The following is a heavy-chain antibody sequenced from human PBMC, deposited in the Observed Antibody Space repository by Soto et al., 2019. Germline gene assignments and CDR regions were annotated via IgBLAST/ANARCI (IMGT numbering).Heavy chain of an antibody. Sequence: GGSLRLSCAASGFTFNNYAMSWVRQAPGKGLEWVSAISANGEGIYYADSVKGRFIISRDSSKNTVFLHMDSLTAEDTAVYYCAKDRNYPRDQFHNWGQGTLVTVSS. D-gene: IGHD1-7*01. V-gene: IGHV3-23*01. J-gene: IGHJ4*02. CDR2: ISANGEGI. CDR3: AKDRNYPRDQFHN. CDR1: GFTFNNYA.